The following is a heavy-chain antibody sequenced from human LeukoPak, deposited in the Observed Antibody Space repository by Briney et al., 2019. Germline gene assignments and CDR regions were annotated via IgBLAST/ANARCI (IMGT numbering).Heavy chain of an antibody. J-gene: IGHJ3*02. Sequence: SETLSLTCAVFGGSFSGYYWSWIRQSPEKGLEWIGEMSHTGATNYNPSLKSRVTVSVDTSKKQFSLNLRSVTAADTAVYYCARRYVGGRAFDIWGQGTMVTVSS. CDR3: ARRYVGGRAFDI. CDR2: MSHTGAT. CDR1: GGSFSGYY. D-gene: IGHD3-16*01. V-gene: IGHV4-34*01.